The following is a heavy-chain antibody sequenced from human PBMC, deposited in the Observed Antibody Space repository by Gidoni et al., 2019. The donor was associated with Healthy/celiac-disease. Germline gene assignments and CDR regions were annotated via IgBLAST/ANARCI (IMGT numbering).Heavy chain of an antibody. CDR1: GFTFSSYW. J-gene: IGHJ4*02. CDR3: ARVYSTYYFDY. V-gene: IGHV3-7*04. Sequence: EVQLVESGGGLVQPGGSLRLSCAGSGFTFSSYWMSWVRQAPGKGLEWVANIKQDGSEKYYVDSVKVRFTISRDNAKNSLYLQMNSLRAEDTAVYYCARVYSTYYFDYWGQGTLVTVSS. D-gene: IGHD4-4*01. CDR2: IKQDGSEK.